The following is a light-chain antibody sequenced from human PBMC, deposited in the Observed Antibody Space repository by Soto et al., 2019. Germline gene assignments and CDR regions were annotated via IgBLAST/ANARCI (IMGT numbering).Light chain of an antibody. J-gene: IGKJ4*02. CDR1: QTVSSSY. V-gene: IGKV3-20*01. CDR2: GAS. Sequence: EIVLTQSPGTLSLSPGERATLYCRASQTVSSSYLAWYQQKPGQAPRLLIYGASRRATGIPDRFSGSGSGTDFTLTISRLEPEDFAVYYCQQYASSLLTFGGGTKVEIK. CDR3: QQYASSLLT.